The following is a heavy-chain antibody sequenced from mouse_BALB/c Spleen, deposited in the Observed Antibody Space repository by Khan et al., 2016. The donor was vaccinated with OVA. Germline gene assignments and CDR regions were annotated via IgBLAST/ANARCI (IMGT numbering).Heavy chain of an antibody. Sequence: EVQLQESGPGLVKPSQSLSLTCTVTGYSITRDYAWNWIRQFPGNKLEWMGYISNSGSTTYNQSLKSRISITRDTSKNRFFLQLNSVTTEDTATYYGSSELGRYDAMDYWGQGTSVTVSS. CDR3: SSELGRYDAMDY. V-gene: IGHV3-2*02. CDR2: ISNSGST. D-gene: IGHD4-1*01. J-gene: IGHJ4*01. CDR1: GYSITRDYA.